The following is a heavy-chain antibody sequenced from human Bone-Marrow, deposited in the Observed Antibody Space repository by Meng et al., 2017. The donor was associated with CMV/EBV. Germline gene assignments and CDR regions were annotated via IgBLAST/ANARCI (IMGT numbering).Heavy chain of an antibody. D-gene: IGHD3-10*01. CDR3: ARDHSMVNYHYYGMDV. CDR1: GGTFSSYA. Sequence: SVKVSCKASGGTFSSYAISWVRQAPGQGLEWMGEIIPILGIANYAQKFQGRVTITADKSTSTAYMELRSLRSEDTAVYYCARDHSMVNYHYYGMDVWGQGTTVTVSS. CDR2: IIPILGIA. J-gene: IGHJ6*02. V-gene: IGHV1-69*10.